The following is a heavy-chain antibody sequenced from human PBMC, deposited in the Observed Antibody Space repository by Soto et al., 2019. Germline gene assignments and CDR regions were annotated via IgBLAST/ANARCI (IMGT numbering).Heavy chain of an antibody. J-gene: IGHJ6*02. CDR1: GYTFTSYY. Sequence: ASVKVSCKASGYTFTSYYMHWVRQAPGQGLEWMGIINPSGGSTSYAQKFQGRVTMTRDTSTSTVYMELSSLRSEDTAVYYCAKFPFWSGYSYGSGAYYYGMDVWGQGTTVTVSS. CDR2: INPSGGST. V-gene: IGHV1-46*01. D-gene: IGHD5-18*01. CDR3: AKFPFWSGYSYGSGAYYYGMDV.